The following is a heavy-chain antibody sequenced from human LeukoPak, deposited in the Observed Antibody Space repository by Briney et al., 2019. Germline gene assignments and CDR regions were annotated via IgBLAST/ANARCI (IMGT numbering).Heavy chain of an antibody. J-gene: IGHJ4*02. V-gene: IGHV3-53*01. CDR1: GFTVSSYY. D-gene: IGHD3-10*01. Sequence: PGGSLRLSCAASGFTVSSYYMSWVRQAPGKGLEWVSVIYSGGNTYYEDSVKGRFTISRDNSKNTLYLQMNSLRAEDTAVYYCAKGDTMVRGPFDYWGQGTLVTVSS. CDR2: IYSGGNT. CDR3: AKGDTMVRGPFDY.